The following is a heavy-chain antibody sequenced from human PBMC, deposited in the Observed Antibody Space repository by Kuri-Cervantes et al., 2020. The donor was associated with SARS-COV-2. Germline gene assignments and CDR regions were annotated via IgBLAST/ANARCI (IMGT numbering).Heavy chain of an antibody. V-gene: IGHV3-21*01. CDR1: GFTFSSYS. CDR3: ARDWDDFWSGYYYFDY. D-gene: IGHD3-3*01. CDR2: ISSSNSYI. J-gene: IGHJ4*02. Sequence: GGSLRLSCAASGFTFSSYSMNWVRQAPGKGLEWVSSISSSNSYIYYADSVKGRFTISRDNAKNSLYLQMNSLRAEDTAVYYCARDWDDFWSGYYYFDYWGQGTLVTVSS.